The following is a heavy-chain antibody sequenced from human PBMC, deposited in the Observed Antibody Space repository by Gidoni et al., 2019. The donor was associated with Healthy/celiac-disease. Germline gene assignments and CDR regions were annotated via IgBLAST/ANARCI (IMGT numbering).Heavy chain of an antibody. J-gene: IGHJ6*04. CDR1: GFTFSSYA. Sequence: QVQLVESGGGVVQPGRSLRLPCAASGFTFSSYAMHWVRQAPGKGLEWVAVISYDGSNKYYADSVKGRFTISRDNSKNTLYLQMNSLRAEDTAVYYCAREFYCSSTSCSDYYYYYGMDVWGKGTTVTVSS. CDR2: ISYDGSNK. V-gene: IGHV3-30-3*01. D-gene: IGHD2-2*01. CDR3: AREFYCSSTSCSDYYYYYGMDV.